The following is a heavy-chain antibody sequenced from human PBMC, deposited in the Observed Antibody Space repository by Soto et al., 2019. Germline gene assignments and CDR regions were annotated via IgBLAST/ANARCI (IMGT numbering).Heavy chain of an antibody. J-gene: IGHJ4*02. CDR3: ARARATIAAAAIFDC. CDR1: GGSISTSNW. D-gene: IGHD6-13*01. V-gene: IGHV4-4*02. CDR2: VYRTGST. Sequence: SETLSLTCAVSGGSISTSNWWSWVRQPPGKGLEWIGEVYRTGSTKYNPSLESRLTISVDKSKNQFSLKLTSVTAADTAVYYCARARATIAAAAIFDCWGQGTLVTVSS.